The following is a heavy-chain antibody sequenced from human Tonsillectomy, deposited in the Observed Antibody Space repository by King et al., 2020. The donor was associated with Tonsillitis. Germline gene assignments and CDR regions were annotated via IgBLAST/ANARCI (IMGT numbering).Heavy chain of an antibody. D-gene: IGHD3-10*01. Sequence: QLQESGPGLVKPSETLSLTCTVSGGSISSYYWSWIRQSPGKGLEWIGCIHYRGSTNYNPSLKSRVTISVETSKNQFSLKLSSVTAADTAVYYCARGGSYYYGSGSSFYYFDYWGQGTLVTVSS. J-gene: IGHJ4*02. CDR2: IHYRGST. CDR3: ARGGSYYYGSGSSFYYFDY. CDR1: GGSISSYY. V-gene: IGHV4-59*01.